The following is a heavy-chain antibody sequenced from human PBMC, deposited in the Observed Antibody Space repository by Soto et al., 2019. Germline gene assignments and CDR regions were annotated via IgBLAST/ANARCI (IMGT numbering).Heavy chain of an antibody. J-gene: IGHJ2*01. CDR3: ARVMSISWYFDL. CDR1: GFTFNTYS. Sequence: EVQLVESRGGLVQPGGPLRLSCAASGFTFNTYSMNWVRQAPGKGLEWLSYISSSSSSIYYADSVKGRFTISRDNAKNSLYLQMNSLRAEDTAKYYCARVMSISWYFDLWGRCTLVTVSS. CDR2: ISSSSSSI. D-gene: IGHD5-12*01. V-gene: IGHV3-48*01.